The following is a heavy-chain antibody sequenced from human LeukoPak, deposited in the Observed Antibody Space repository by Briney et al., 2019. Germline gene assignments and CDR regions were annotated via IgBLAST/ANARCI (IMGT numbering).Heavy chain of an antibody. CDR1: GYTFTSYD. V-gene: IGHV1-8*01. D-gene: IGHD3-10*01. Sequence: ASVTVSCKASGYTFTSYDINWVRQAPGQGLEWMGWMNPNSGNTGYAQKFQGRVTMTRHTSISTAYMELSSLRSEDTAVYYCARVSLARGYYYYYMDVWGKGTTVTVSS. J-gene: IGHJ6*03. CDR3: ARVSLARGYYYYYMDV. CDR2: MNPNSGNT.